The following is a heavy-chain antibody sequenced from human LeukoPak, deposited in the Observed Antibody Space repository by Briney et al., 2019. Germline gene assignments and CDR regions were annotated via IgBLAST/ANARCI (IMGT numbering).Heavy chain of an antibody. CDR1: GYSFTSYW. J-gene: IGHJ5*02. CDR3: GRHGGLYYYGSGSYLKNWFDP. Sequence: GESLKISCKGSGYSFTSYWIGWVRQMPGKGLEWMGIIYPGDSDTRYSPSFQGQVTISADKSISTAYLQWSSLKASDTAMYDCGRHGGLYYYGSGSYLKNWFDPWGQGTLVTVSS. V-gene: IGHV5-51*01. D-gene: IGHD3-10*01. CDR2: IYPGDSDT.